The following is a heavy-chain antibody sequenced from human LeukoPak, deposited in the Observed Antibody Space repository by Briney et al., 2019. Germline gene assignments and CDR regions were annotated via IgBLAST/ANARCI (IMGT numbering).Heavy chain of an antibody. D-gene: IGHD3-22*01. CDR2: ISWDGGST. CDR1: GFTFDDYT. J-gene: IGHJ4*02. Sequence: GGSLRLSCAASGFTFDDYTMHWVRQAPGKGLEWVSLISWDGGSTYYADSVKGRFTISRDNSKNSLYLQMNSLRTEDTALYYRAKDTTLPWYDSSGYYDYWGQGTLVTVSS. CDR3: AKDTTLPWYDSSGYYDY. V-gene: IGHV3-43*01.